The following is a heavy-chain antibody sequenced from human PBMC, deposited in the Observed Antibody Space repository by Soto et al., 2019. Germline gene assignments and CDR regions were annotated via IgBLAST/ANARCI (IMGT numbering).Heavy chain of an antibody. CDR3: ASGGPLGYCSSTSCYYGNWYFDL. V-gene: IGHV1-8*01. Sequence: QVQLVQSGAEVKKPGASVKVSCKASGYTFTSYDINWVRQATGQGLEWMGWMNPNSGNRGYAQKFQGRVTMTRNTSISTAYMELSSLRSEDTAVYYCASGGPLGYCSSTSCYYGNWYFDLWGRGTLVTVSS. CDR2: MNPNSGNR. CDR1: GYTFTSYD. D-gene: IGHD2-2*01. J-gene: IGHJ2*01.